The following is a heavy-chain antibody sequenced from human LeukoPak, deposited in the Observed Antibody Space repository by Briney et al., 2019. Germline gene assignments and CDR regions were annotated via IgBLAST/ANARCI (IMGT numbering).Heavy chain of an antibody. Sequence: GASVKVSCKASGYTFTSYYMHWVRQAPGQGLEWMGIINPSGGSTSYAQKFQGRVTMTRDTSTSTVYIELSSLRSEDTAMYYCATNRGEQLVPFYWGHGTLVTVSS. CDR1: GYTFTSYY. D-gene: IGHD6-6*01. CDR2: INPSGGST. V-gene: IGHV1-46*01. J-gene: IGHJ4*01. CDR3: ATNRGEQLVPFY.